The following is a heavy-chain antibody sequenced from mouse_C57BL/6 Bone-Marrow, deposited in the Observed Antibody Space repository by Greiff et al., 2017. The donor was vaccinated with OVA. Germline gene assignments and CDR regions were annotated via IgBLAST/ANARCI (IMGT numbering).Heavy chain of an antibody. J-gene: IGHJ2*01. V-gene: IGHV1-53*01. D-gene: IGHD1-1*01. CDR3: AREEAYYYGRSYYFDD. Sequence: VQLQQPGTELVKPGASVKLSCKASGYTFTSYWMHWVKQRPGQGLEWIGNINPSNGGTNYNEKFKSKATLTVDKSSSTDYMQLSSLTSEDSAVYYCAREEAYYYGRSYYFDDWGQGTTLTVSS. CDR2: INPSNGGT. CDR1: GYTFTSYW.